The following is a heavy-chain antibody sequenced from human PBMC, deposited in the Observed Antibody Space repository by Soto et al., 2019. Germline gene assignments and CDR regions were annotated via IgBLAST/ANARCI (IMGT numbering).Heavy chain of an antibody. J-gene: IGHJ4*02. Sequence: VQLVESGGGVAQPGRSLRLSCAASGFTFSDDAMHWVRQAPGKGLEWVAVVSHDGRITHYADSVKGRFTIARDSSKNTVSLEMTSLRAEDTAVYYCAKGGRQWLVTSDFNYWGQGALVTVSS. CDR1: GFTFSDDA. CDR2: VSHDGRIT. CDR3: AKGGRQWLVTSDFNY. D-gene: IGHD6-19*01. V-gene: IGHV3-30*18.